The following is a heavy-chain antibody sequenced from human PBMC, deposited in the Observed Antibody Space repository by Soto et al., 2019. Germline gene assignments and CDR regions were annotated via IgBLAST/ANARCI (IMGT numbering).Heavy chain of an antibody. CDR3: AKDPEDIVVVVAASVGWFDP. CDR1: GFTFSSYG. J-gene: IGHJ5*02. D-gene: IGHD2-15*01. V-gene: IGHV3-30*18. Sequence: QVQLVESGGGVVQPGRSLRLSCAASGFTFSSYGMHWVRQAPGKGLGGGAVISYDESNKYYADSVKGRFTISRDNSKNTLYLQMNSLRAEDTAVYYCAKDPEDIVVVVAASVGWFDPWGQGTLVTVSS. CDR2: ISYDESNK.